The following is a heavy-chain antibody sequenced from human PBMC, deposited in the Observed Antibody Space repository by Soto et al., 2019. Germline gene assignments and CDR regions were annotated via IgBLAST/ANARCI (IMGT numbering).Heavy chain of an antibody. V-gene: IGHV3-64*07. CDR2: ISANGVGT. Sequence: QLVESGGGLVQPGGSLRVSCAASGFSFSSHSMHWVRQAPGKRLEYISAISANGVGTYYADSVKGRFTISRDNSKNTLYLQMGSLRAGDMAVYHCTRENGLNGFAIWGQGTMVTVSS. CDR3: TRENGLNGFAI. J-gene: IGHJ3*02. D-gene: IGHD2-2*03. CDR1: GFSFSSHS.